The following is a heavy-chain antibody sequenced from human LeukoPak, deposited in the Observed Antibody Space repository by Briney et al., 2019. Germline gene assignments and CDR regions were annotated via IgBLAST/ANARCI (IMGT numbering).Heavy chain of an antibody. CDR2: IYYSGST. V-gene: IGHV4-39*07. CDR3: ATDTVATHYYYYGMDV. Sequence: SETLSLTCTVSGGSISSSSYYWGWIRQPPGKGLEWIGSIYYSGSTYYNPSLKSRVTISVDTSKNQFSLKLSSVTAADTAVYYCATDTVATHYYYYGMDVWGHGTTVTVSS. D-gene: IGHD4-17*01. J-gene: IGHJ6*02. CDR1: GGSISSSSYY.